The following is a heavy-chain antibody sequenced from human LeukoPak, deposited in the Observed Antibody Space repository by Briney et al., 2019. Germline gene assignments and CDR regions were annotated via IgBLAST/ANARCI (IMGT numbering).Heavy chain of an antibody. CDR3: ARGRGDGYNYFDY. CDR2: INHSGSS. J-gene: IGHJ4*02. CDR1: GGSFSGYY. Sequence: SETPSLTCAVYGGSFSGYYWSWIRQPPGKGLEWIGEINHSGSSNYNPSLKSRVTISVDTSKNQFSLKLSSVTAADTAVYYCARGRGDGYNYFDYWGQGTLVTVSS. V-gene: IGHV4-34*01. D-gene: IGHD5-24*01.